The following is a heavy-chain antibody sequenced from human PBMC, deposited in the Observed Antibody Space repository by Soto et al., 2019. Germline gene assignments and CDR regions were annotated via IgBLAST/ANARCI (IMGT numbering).Heavy chain of an antibody. D-gene: IGHD3-3*01. CDR2: ISSSGSTI. V-gene: IGHV3-11*01. Sequence: PGVSLRLSCAASGFTFSDYYMSWIRQAPGKCLEWVSYISSSGSTIYYADSVKGRFTISRDNAKNSLYLQMNSLRAEDTAVYYCARETFDDFWSGYHHYGMDVWGQGXTVTVYS. CDR1: GFTFSDYY. CDR3: ARETFDDFWSGYHHYGMDV. J-gene: IGHJ6*02.